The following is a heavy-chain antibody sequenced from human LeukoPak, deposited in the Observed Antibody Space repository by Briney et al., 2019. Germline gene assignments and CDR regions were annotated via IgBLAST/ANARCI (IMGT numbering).Heavy chain of an antibody. Sequence: GGSLRLSCAASGFTFSSYTVPWVRQAPGKGLEWVAVISSDGTNKYYADSVKGRFTISRDNSKNTLYLEMNSLRVEDTAVYYCAGQDGFDIWGQGTRVTVSS. CDR1: GFTFSSYT. J-gene: IGHJ3*02. CDR2: ISSDGTNK. CDR3: AGQDGFDI. V-gene: IGHV3-30-3*01.